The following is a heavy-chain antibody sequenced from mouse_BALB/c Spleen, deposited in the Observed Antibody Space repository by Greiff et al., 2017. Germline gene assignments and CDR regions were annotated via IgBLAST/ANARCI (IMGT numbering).Heavy chain of an antibody. D-gene: IGHD2-10*01. J-gene: IGHJ4*01. Sequence: EVMLVESGGGLVKPGGSLKLSCAASGFTFSSYAMSWVRQTPEKRLEWVASISSGGSTYYPDSVKGRFTISRDNARNILYLQMSSLRSEDTAMYYCAREGGAYYGNYGTMDYWGQGTSVTVSS. V-gene: IGHV5-6-5*01. CDR2: ISSGGST. CDR3: AREGGAYYGNYGTMDY. CDR1: GFTFSSYA.